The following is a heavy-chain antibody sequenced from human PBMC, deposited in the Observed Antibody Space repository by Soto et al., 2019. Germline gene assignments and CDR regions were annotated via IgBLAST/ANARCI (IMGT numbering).Heavy chain of an antibody. J-gene: IGHJ4*02. CDR1: GFSLSPHW. CDR3: ARDLGGPDY. CDR2: LSSDGFGA. V-gene: IGHV3-74*03. D-gene: IGHD3-16*01. Sequence: SGGSLRLSCAASGFSLSPHWMHWVRQVPGRGLEWVARLSSDGFGAAYADSVKGRFFISRDIARDTLSLQMNSLRADDTAVYYCARDLGGPDYWGRGTSVTVSS.